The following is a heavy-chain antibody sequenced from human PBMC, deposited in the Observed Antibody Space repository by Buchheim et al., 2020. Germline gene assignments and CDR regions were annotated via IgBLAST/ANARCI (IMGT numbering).Heavy chain of an antibody. CDR1: GFSFSTYW. CDR3: ARTNTGNCTTGVCYDLFDYYYYGMDV. V-gene: IGHV3-7*01. CDR2: IKQDGTEK. J-gene: IGHJ6*02. D-gene: IGHD2-8*01. Sequence: EVQLVESGGTLVQPGGSLRLSCAASGFSFSTYWMSWVRQAPGKGLEWVANIKQDGTEKYYVDSVKGRFTISRDNAKNSLSLQMNSLRAEDTAVYYCARTNTGNCTTGVCYDLFDYYYYGMDVWGQGTT.